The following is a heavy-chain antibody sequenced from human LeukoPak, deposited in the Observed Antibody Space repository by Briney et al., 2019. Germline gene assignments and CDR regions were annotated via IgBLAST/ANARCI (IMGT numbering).Heavy chain of an antibody. Sequence: SQTLSLTCTVSGGSVSSGSDYWSWIREPAGKGLEWIGRIYTSGCTNYNPSLKSRVTMSVDTSKNQSSLKLSSVTAADPAVYYSGRGLRGGITPIDSWGQGPLVTVSS. CDR2: IYTSGCT. CDR3: GRGLRGGITPIDS. D-gene: IGHD3-10*01. J-gene: IGHJ4*02. V-gene: IGHV4-61*02. CDR1: GGSVSSGSDY.